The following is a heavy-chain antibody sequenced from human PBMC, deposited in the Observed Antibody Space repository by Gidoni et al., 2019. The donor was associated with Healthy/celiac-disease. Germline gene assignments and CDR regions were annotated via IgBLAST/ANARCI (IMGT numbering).Heavy chain of an antibody. CDR1: GGTFSSYA. V-gene: IGHV1-69*06. Sequence: QVQLVQSGAEVKKPGSSVKVSCKASGGTFSSYAISWVRQAPGPGLEWMGGIIPIFGTANYAQKFQGRVTITADKSTSTAYMELSSLRSEDTAVYYCAREGRWLQSERGTFDYWGQGTLVTVSS. CDR2: IIPIFGTA. CDR3: AREGRWLQSERGTFDY. J-gene: IGHJ4*02. D-gene: IGHD5-12*01.